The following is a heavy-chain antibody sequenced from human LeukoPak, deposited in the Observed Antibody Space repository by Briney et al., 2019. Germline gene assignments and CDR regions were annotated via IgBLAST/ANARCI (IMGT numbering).Heavy chain of an antibody. CDR1: GGSFSNYY. J-gene: IGHJ4*02. D-gene: IGHD1-1*01. Sequence: PSETLSLTCAVYGGSFSNYYWTWIRQTPGKGLEWIGEISHTGDITNFNPSLKSRVTISVDSSKKQFSLKVISVTVADTGVYYCARVPDITARPCDSWGPGTLVTVSS. CDR3: ARVPDITARPCDS. V-gene: IGHV4-34*01. CDR2: ISHTGDIT.